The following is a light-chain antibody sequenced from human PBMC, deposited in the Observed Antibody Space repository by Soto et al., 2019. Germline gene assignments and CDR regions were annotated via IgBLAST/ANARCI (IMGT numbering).Light chain of an antibody. V-gene: IGKV3-11*01. CDR1: QSVSGSY. CDR2: DAS. J-gene: IGKJ1*01. CDR3: QQRSNWRT. Sequence: EIVLTQSPGTLSLSPGDRAALSCRASQSVSGSYVAWYQQKPGQAPRLLIYDASNRATGIPARFSGSGSGTDFTLTISSLEPEDFAVYYCQQRSNWRTFGQGTKVDIK.